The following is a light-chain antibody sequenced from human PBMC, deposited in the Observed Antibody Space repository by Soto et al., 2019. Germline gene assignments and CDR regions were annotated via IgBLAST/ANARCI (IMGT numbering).Light chain of an antibody. J-gene: IGKJ2*01. CDR2: DAS. Sequence: EIVLTQSPGTLSLSPGDRATLSCRASQRVSNSYLAWYQQKPGQAPRLLIYDASTRAAGVPDRVTGGGSGTDFTLTISALEPEDFALYFCQQYERPPFAFGQGTRL. CDR1: QRVSNSY. CDR3: QQYERPPFA. V-gene: IGKV3-20*01.